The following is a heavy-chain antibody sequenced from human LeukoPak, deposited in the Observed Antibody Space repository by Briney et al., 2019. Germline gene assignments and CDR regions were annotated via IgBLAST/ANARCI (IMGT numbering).Heavy chain of an antibody. J-gene: IGHJ4*02. V-gene: IGHV3-7*01. CDR1: GFTFSTYW. D-gene: IGHD5-12*01. CDR3: ARDRSGYDNDY. Sequence: GGSLRLSCAASGFTFSTYWMTWVRQAPGKGLEWVANIKQDGSEKYYVDSVKGRFTISRDNAKKSMYLQMNSLRAEDTAVYYCARDRSGYDNDYWGQGTLVTVSS. CDR2: IKQDGSEK.